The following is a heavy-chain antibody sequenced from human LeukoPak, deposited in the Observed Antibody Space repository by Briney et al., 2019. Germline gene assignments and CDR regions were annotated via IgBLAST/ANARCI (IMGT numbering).Heavy chain of an antibody. CDR3: ARARIDY. J-gene: IGHJ4*02. D-gene: IGHD1-14*01. CDR2: IKDDGSEK. Sequence: PGGSLRLSCVGSGFTFSSYWMTWVRQAPGKGLEWVANIKDDGSEKYSVDSAKGRFTISRDNAKNLLYLQMSSLRAEATAVYYWARARIDYWGQGTLVTVSS. V-gene: IGHV3-7*04. CDR1: GFTFSSYW.